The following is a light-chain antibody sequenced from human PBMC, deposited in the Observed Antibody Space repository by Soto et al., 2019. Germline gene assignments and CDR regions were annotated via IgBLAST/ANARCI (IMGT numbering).Light chain of an antibody. CDR2: EVN. CDR3: CSYTGTDSYVV. V-gene: IGLV2-23*02. J-gene: IGLJ2*01. Sequence: QSALTQPASVSGSPGQSITISCTGTSSDVGSYNLVSWYQHHPGKAPKLMISEVNSWPSGVSSRFSGSKSGNTASLTISGLQAEDEADYYCCSYTGTDSYVVFGGGTKVTVL. CDR1: SSDVGSYNL.